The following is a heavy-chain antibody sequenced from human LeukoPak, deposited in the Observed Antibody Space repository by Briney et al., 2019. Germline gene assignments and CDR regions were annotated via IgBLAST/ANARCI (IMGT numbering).Heavy chain of an antibody. J-gene: IGHJ4*02. Sequence: EASVKVSCKASGYTFTSYGISWVRQAPGQGLEWMGWIRSYNGNTNYAQKLQGRATMTTDTSTSTAYMELRSLRSDDTAVYYCARGSFPSDDILTGPFDNWGQGTLVTVSS. D-gene: IGHD3-9*01. CDR2: IRSYNGNT. V-gene: IGHV1-18*01. CDR1: GYTFTSYG. CDR3: ARGSFPSDDILTGPFDN.